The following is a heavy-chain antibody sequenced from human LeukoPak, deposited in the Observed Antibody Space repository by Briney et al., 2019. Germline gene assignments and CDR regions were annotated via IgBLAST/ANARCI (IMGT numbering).Heavy chain of an antibody. Sequence: ASVKVSCKASGYTFTGYYMHWVRQAPGQGREWMGRINPNSGGTNYAQKFQGRVTMTRDTSISTAYMELSRLRSDDTAVYYCARGTPYDSSGYYPDYWGQGTLVTVSS. CDR3: ARGTPYDSSGYYPDY. V-gene: IGHV1-2*06. D-gene: IGHD3-22*01. J-gene: IGHJ4*02. CDR2: INPNSGGT. CDR1: GYTFTGYY.